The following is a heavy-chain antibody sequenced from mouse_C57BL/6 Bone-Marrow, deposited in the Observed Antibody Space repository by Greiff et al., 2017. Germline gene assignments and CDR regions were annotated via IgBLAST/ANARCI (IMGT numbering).Heavy chain of an antibody. V-gene: IGHV5-4*03. J-gene: IGHJ3*01. CDR2: ISDGGSYT. D-gene: IGHD6-1*01. Sequence: DVMLVESGGGLVKPGGSLKLSCAASGFTFSSYAMSWVRQTPEKRLEWVATISDGGSYTYYPDNVKGRFTISRDNAKNNLYLQMSHLKSEDTAMYYCARGLTTLFADWGQGTLVTVSA. CDR3: ARGLTTLFAD. CDR1: GFTFSSYA.